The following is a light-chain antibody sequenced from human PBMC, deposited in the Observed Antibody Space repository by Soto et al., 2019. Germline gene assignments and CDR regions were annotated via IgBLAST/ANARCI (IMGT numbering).Light chain of an antibody. V-gene: IGKV3-15*01. CDR1: QSVSSN. J-gene: IGKJ3*01. Sequence: EIVITQSPTPPSVAPGEEVTLSRKASQSVSSNLAWYQQKPGQAPRLLMFRTSTRATGIPARFSGSGSGTDFTLTISSLQPEDVATYYCQKYDSAPFTCGPGTKVDIK. CDR2: RTS. CDR3: QKYDSAPFT.